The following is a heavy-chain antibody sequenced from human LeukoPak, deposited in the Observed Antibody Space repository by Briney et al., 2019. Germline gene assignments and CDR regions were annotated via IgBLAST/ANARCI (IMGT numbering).Heavy chain of an antibody. V-gene: IGHV3-74*01. J-gene: IGHJ6*02. Sequence: GGSLRLSCAASGFTFSSHWMHWVRQPPGKGLVWVSRINPAGSDTRYADFVKGRFTISRDNAKNTLYLQMNGLRGEDTAVYYCARDLGGRMGLSAVWGQGTTVTVSS. CDR2: INPAGSDT. D-gene: IGHD5-24*01. CDR1: GFTFSSHW. CDR3: ARDLGGRMGLSAV.